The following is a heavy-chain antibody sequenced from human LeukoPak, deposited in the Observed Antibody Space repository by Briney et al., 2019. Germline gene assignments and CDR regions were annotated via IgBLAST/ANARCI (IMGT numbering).Heavy chain of an antibody. V-gene: IGHV3-23*01. CDR3: AKRGVVIRVILVGFHKEAYYFDS. CDR1: GISLSNYG. D-gene: IGHD3-22*01. CDR2: ISGSGGGT. J-gene: IGHJ4*02. Sequence: GGSLRLSCAVSGISLSNYGMSWVRQAPGKGLEWVAGISGSGGGTNYADSVKGRFTISRDSPKNTLYLQMNSLRAEDTAVYFCAKRGVVIRVILVGFHKEAYYFDSWGQGALVTVSS.